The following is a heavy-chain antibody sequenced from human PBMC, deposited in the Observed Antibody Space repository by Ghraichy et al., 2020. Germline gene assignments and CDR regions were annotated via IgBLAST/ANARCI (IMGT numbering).Heavy chain of an antibody. CDR1: GYTFTDYY. Sequence: ASVKVSCKASGYTFTDYYMHWVRQAPGQGLEWMGWFNPDTGATNYAQKFQGRVTMTRDTSINTAYMDLSRLTSDDTAVYYCAGDRARTRNTYGLLYYYYGMDVRGQGTTVTVSS. J-gene: IGHJ6*02. V-gene: IGHV1-2*02. CDR2: FNPDTGAT. D-gene: IGHD5-18*01. CDR3: AGDRARTRNTYGLLYYYYGMDV.